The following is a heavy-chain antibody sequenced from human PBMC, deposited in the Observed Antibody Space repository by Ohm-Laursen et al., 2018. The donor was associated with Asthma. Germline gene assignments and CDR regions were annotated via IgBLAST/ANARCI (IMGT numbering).Heavy chain of an antibody. CDR3: ARTNQHDYDSSGYYGPFYGMDV. V-gene: IGHV4-61*08. J-gene: IGHJ6*02. CDR2: IYNRGNT. Sequence: TLSLTWTVSGASVSSGGHYWSWIRQPPGKGLEWIGYIYNRGNTKYNPSLKSRVTISVDTSKNQFSLKLSSVTAADTAVYYCARTNQHDYDSSGYYGPFYGMDVWGQGTTVTVSS. D-gene: IGHD3-22*01. CDR1: GASVSSGGHY.